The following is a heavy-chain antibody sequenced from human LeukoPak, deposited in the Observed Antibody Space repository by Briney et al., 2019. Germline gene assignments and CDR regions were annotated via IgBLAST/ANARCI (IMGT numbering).Heavy chain of an antibody. D-gene: IGHD4-11*01. CDR2: INNDGSYT. CDR3: TGHHQAYSRTY. Sequence: GGSLRLSCAASGFPFNNYWMHWVRQAPGKGLVWVSRINNDGSYTNYADSVKGRFTISRDNAKGTLYLQMSSLRAEDTAVYYCTGHHQAYSRTYWGQGTLVTVSS. J-gene: IGHJ4*02. CDR1: GFPFNNYW. V-gene: IGHV3-74*01.